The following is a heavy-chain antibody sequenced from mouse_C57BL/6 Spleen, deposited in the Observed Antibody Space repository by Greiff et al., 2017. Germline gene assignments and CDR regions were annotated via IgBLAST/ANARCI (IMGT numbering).Heavy chain of an antibody. J-gene: IGHJ3*01. CDR2: ISYSGST. CDR3: ASAYYSIAFAY. V-gene: IGHV3-1*01. D-gene: IGHD2-5*01. Sequence: VQLKESGPGMVKPSQSLSLTCTVTGYSITSGYDWHWIRHFPGNKLEWMGYISYSGSTNYNPSLKSRISITHDTSKNHFFLKLNSVTTEDTATYYCASAYYSIAFAYWGQGTLVTVSA. CDR1: GYSITSGYD.